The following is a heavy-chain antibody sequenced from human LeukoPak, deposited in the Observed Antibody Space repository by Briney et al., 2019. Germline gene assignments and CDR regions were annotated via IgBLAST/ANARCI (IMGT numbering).Heavy chain of an antibody. CDR3: ARESGDYDGYYFDY. D-gene: IGHD4-17*01. CDR2: ISSSSSYT. Sequence: GGSLRLSCAASGFTFSDYYMSWIRQVPGKGLEWVSYISSSSSYTNYADSVKGRFTISRDNAKNSLYLQMNSLRAEDTAVYYCARESGDYDGYYFDYWGQGTLVTVSS. J-gene: IGHJ4*02. V-gene: IGHV3-11*05. CDR1: GFTFSDYY.